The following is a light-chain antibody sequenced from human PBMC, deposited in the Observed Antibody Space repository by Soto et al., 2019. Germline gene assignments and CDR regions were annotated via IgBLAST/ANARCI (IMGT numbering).Light chain of an antibody. CDR3: QSFDNSLGAHVV. V-gene: IGLV1-40*01. CDR1: SSNIGAHYG. J-gene: IGLJ2*01. CDR2: ANN. Sequence: QSVLTQPPSVSGAPGQRVTISCTGSSSNIGAHYGVHWYQQLPGTAPKLLIYANNNRPSGVPERFSGSKSDTSASLAITGLQAEDEADYYCQSFDNSLGAHVVFGGGTKLTVL.